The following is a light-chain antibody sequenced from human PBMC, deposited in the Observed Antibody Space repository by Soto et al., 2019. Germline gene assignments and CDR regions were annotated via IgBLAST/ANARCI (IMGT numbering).Light chain of an antibody. CDR2: EVV. CDR1: KNDIGVYDF. Sequence: QSALTQPPSASGSPGQSVTISCTGTKNDIGVYDFVSWYQHHPGKAPRLIIYEVVQRPSGVPDRFSGSKSGNTASLTISGLQTEDEADYYCCSYTSSTTPLFGGGTKLTVL. J-gene: IGLJ2*01. CDR3: CSYTSSTTPL. V-gene: IGLV2-8*01.